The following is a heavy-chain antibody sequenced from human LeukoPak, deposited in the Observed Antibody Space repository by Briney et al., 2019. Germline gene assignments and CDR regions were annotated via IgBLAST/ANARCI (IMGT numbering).Heavy chain of an antibody. CDR2: ISYDGSNK. CDR3: VKDQGYFDWLSLLDY. J-gene: IGHJ4*02. CDR1: GFTFSSYG. V-gene: IGHV3-30*18. D-gene: IGHD3-9*01. Sequence: GGSLRLSCAASGFTFSSYGMHWVRQAPGKGLEWVAVISYDGSNKYYADSVKGRFTISRDNSKNTLYLQMNSLRAEDTAVYYCVKDQGYFDWLSLLDYWGQGTLVTVSS.